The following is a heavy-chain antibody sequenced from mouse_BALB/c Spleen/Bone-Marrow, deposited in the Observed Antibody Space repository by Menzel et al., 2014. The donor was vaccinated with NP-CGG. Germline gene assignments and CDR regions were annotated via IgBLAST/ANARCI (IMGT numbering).Heavy chain of an antibody. CDR3: AREEGGNWFAC. D-gene: IGHD2-1*01. Sequence: VQRVESGPGLVAPSQSLSITCTVSGFSLTSYGVHWVRQPPGKGLEWLGVIWAGGSTNYNSALMSRLSISKDNSKSQVFLKMNSLQTDDTAMYYCAREEGGNWFACWGQGTLVTVSA. V-gene: IGHV2-9*02. CDR1: GFSLTSYG. CDR2: IWAGGST. J-gene: IGHJ3*01.